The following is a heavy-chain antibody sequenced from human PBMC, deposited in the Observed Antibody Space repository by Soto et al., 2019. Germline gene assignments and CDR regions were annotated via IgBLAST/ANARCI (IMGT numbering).Heavy chain of an antibody. D-gene: IGHD1-26*01. V-gene: IGHV5-51*01. J-gene: IGHJ4*02. CDR3: ASSVLVTSTMNYFDF. Sequence: PGESLKLSCSASGYSFTNYYLAWVRQMPGKGQEWMGIIYPVDFDTRYSPSFQGQVTISVDRSIRTAYLQWDSLKASDTAMYYCASSVLVTSTMNYFDFWGQGTLATFSS. CDR2: IYPVDFDT. CDR1: GYSFTNYY.